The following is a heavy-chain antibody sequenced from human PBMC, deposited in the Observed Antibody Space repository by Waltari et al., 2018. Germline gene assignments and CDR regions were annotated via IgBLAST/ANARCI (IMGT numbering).Heavy chain of an antibody. CDR3: ARGSPWAVQGVNPALDY. D-gene: IGHD3-10*01. J-gene: IGHJ4*02. Sequence: QVQLQQWGAGLLKPSETLSLTCAVYGGSFSGYYWSWIRQPPGKGLEWIGEINHSGSTNYNPSLKSRVTIAVDTSKNQFSLKLSSVTAADTAVYYCARGSPWAVQGVNPALDYWGQGTLVTVSS. V-gene: IGHV4-34*01. CDR1: GGSFSGYY. CDR2: INHSGST.